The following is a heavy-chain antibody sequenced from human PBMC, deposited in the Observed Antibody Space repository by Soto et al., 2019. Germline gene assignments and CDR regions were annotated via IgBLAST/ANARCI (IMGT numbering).Heavy chain of an antibody. CDR1: VGSISSYD. CDR3: ARDGHGMDV. V-gene: IGHV4-59*01. CDR2: IFFTGSA. J-gene: IGHJ6*02. Sequence: MSLTCTVSVGSISSYDCSWIRQPPGKGLEWIGKIFFTGSAHYNPSLRNRVTMSVDTSKDQFSLTLTSVTAADTAVYYCARDGHGMDVWGQGTTVTVSS.